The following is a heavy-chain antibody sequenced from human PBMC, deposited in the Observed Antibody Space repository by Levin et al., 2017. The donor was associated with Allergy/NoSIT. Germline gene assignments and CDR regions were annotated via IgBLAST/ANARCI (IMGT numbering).Heavy chain of an antibody. Sequence: LSLTCAASGFTFSNYAMSWVRQAPGKGLEWVSAITDTGGSTFYADSVKGRFTISRDSSKNTLYLQMNSLRAEDTAVYYCAKRVEYSSSSAYFQHWGQGTLVTVSS. D-gene: IGHD6-6*01. CDR2: ITDTGGST. V-gene: IGHV3-23*01. CDR1: GFTFSNYA. J-gene: IGHJ1*01. CDR3: AKRVEYSSSSAYFQH.